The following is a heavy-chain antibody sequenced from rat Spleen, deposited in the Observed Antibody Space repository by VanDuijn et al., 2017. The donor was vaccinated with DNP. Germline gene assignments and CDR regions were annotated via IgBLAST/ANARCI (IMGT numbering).Heavy chain of an antibody. V-gene: IGHV5S10*01. CDR1: EFTFSDYN. D-gene: IGHD1-11*01. CDR3: ATHDYGGYSEG. Sequence: EVQLVESGGGLVQPGRSLKLSCAASEFTFSDYNMAWIRQAPKKGLEWVATIIYDGSRTYYRDSVKGRFTISRDNAKSTLYLQMDSLRSEDTATYYCATHDYGGYSEGWGQGTLVTVSS. J-gene: IGHJ3*01. CDR2: IIYDGSRT.